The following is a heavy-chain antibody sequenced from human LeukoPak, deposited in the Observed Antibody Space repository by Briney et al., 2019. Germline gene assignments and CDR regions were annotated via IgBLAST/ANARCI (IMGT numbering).Heavy chain of an antibody. CDR2: INHSGST. J-gene: IGHJ6*02. D-gene: IGHD3-3*01. Sequence: PSETLSLTCAVYGGSFNDYYWSWIRQPPGKGLEWIGEINHSGSTNYNPSLKSRVTILVDTSKNQFSLRLTSVTAADTAVYYCARGRYYDFWSGYYVHYGMDVWGQGTTVTVSS. V-gene: IGHV4-34*01. CDR1: GGSFNDYY. CDR3: ARGRYYDFWSGYYVHYGMDV.